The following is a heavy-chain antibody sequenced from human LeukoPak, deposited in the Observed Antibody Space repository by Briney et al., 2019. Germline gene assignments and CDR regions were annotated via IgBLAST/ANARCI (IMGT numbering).Heavy chain of an antibody. D-gene: IGHD3-22*01. CDR3: ARDPFSQYYYDSTGWFDP. CDR2: INPNSGGT. V-gene: IGHV1-2*02. J-gene: IGHJ5*02. Sequence: GASVKVSCKASGYTFTGYYMHWVRQAPGQGLEWMGWINPNSGGTNYAQKFQGRVTMTRDTSISTAYMELSRLRSDDTAVYYCARDPFSQYYYDSTGWFDPWGQGTQVTVSS. CDR1: GYTFTGYY.